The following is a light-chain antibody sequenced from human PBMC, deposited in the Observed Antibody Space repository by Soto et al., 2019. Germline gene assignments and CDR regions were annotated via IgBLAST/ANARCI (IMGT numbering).Light chain of an antibody. CDR1: QSVSRYY. J-gene: IGKJ4*01. Sequence: TVLTQSPATLSLSPGERATLSCRASQSVSRYYLSWYQQKPGQAPRLLIYGASTRATGIPARFSGSGSGTDFTLTSTSLQLEDFAVYYCQQALSFGGGTRVEI. CDR2: GAS. V-gene: IGKV3D-7*01. CDR3: QQALS.